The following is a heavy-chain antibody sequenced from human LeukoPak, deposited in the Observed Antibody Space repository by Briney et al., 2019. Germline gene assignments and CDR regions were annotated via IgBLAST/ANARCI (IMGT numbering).Heavy chain of an antibody. CDR3: ARDWVTNYYDSSGYYSDY. J-gene: IGHJ4*02. CDR2: IYYSGST. Sequence: SETLSLTCTVSGGSISSSSYYWGWIRQPPGKGLEWIGSIYYSGSTYYNPSLKSRVTISVDTSKNQFSLKLSSVTAADTAVYYCARDWVTNYYDSSGYYSDYWGQGTLVTVSS. V-gene: IGHV4-39*07. D-gene: IGHD3-22*01. CDR1: GGSISSSSYY.